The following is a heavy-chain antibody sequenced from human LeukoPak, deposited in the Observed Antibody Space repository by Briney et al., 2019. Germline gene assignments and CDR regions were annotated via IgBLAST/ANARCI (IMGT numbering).Heavy chain of an antibody. D-gene: IGHD2-15*01. CDR1: GFTFSSYA. CDR3: AKDLTVVVVAAISLPNYYGMDV. Sequence: PGGSLRLSCAASGFTFSSYAMSWVRQAPGKGLEWVSAISGSGGSTYYADSVKGRFTISRDNSKNTLYLQMNSLRAEDTAVYYCAKDLTVVVVAAISLPNYYGMDVWGQGTTVTVSS. V-gene: IGHV3-23*01. CDR2: ISGSGGST. J-gene: IGHJ6*02.